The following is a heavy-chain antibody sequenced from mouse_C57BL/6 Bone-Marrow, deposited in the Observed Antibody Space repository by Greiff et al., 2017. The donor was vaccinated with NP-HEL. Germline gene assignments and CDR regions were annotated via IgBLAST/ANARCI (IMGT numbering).Heavy chain of an antibody. CDR1: GYIFTSYW. D-gene: IGHD1-2*01. CDR3: ALLRPQDFDY. CDR2: IDPSDSYT. Sequence: QVQLQQPGAELVMPGASVKLSCKASGYIFTSYWMHWVKQRPGQGLEWIGEIDPSDSYTNYNQKFKGKSTLTVDKSASTAYMQLSSLTSEDSAVYYCALLRPQDFDYWGKDTTLTVSS. V-gene: IGHV1-69*01. J-gene: IGHJ2*01.